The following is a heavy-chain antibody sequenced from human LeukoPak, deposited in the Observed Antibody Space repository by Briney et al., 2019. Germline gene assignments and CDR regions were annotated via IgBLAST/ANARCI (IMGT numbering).Heavy chain of an antibody. CDR3: ARHKYNLVLLNWFDP. CDR2: IYYSGST. CDR1: GGSISSSSYY. J-gene: IGHJ5*02. Sequence: KALETLSLTCTVSGGSISSSSYYWGWIRQPPGKGLEWIGSIYYSGSTYYNPSLKSRVTISVDTSKNQFSLKLSSVTAADTAVYYCARHKYNLVLLNWFDPWGQGTLVTVSS. V-gene: IGHV4-39*01. D-gene: IGHD1-14*01.